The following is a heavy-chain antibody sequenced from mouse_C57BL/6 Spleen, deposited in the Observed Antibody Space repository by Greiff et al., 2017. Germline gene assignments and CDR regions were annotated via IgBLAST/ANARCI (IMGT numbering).Heavy chain of an antibody. CDR3: ARSTTVVAPYAMDY. D-gene: IGHD1-1*01. CDR1: GYTFTSYW. V-gene: IGHV1-55*01. CDR2: ISPGSGST. J-gene: IGHJ4*01. Sequence: QVQLQQPGAELVKPAASVKMSCKASGYTFTSYWITWVKQRPGQGLAWIGDISPGSGSTNYNETFKSKATLTVDTSSSTAYMQLSSLTSEDSSVYYGARSTTVVAPYAMDYWGQGTSVTVSS.